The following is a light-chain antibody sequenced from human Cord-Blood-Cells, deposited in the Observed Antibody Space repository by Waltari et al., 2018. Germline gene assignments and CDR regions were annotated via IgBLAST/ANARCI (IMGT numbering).Light chain of an antibody. V-gene: IGLV2-14*01. J-gene: IGLJ3*02. CDR2: DVS. CDR3: SSYTSSSNWV. Sequence: QSALTQPASVSGSPGQSITISCTGTSSDVGGYNYVSWYQQHPGKAPKLMIYDVSKRPSGVSNRFSGSKSGNTASLTISVLQAEDEADYYCSSYTSSSNWVFGGGTKLTVL. CDR1: SSDVGGYNY.